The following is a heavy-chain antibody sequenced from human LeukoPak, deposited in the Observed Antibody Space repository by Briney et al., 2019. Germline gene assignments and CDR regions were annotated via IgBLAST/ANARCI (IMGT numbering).Heavy chain of an antibody. J-gene: IGHJ4*02. CDR1: GFTFSSYG. CDR2: ISYDGSNK. CDR3: AKGGYSGYDPAPNFDY. Sequence: GGSLRLSCAASGFTFSSYGMHWVRPAPGKELEWVAVISYDGSNKYYADSVKGRFTISRDNSKNTLYLQMNSLRAEDTAVYYCAKGGYSGYDPAPNFDYWGQGTLVTVSS. V-gene: IGHV3-30*18. D-gene: IGHD5-12*01.